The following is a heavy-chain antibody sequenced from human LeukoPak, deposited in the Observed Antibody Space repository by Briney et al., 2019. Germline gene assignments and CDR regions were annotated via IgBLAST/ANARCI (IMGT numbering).Heavy chain of an antibody. J-gene: IGHJ6*03. V-gene: IGHV3-23*01. CDR3: ARGKYYYYYYMDV. CDR1: GFTFSSYA. CDR2: ISGSGGST. Sequence: PGGSLRLSCAASGFTFSSYAMSWVRQAPGKGLEWVSAISGSGGSTYYADSVKGRFTISRDNSKNTLYLQMNSLRAEDTAVYYCARGKYYYYYYMDVWGKGTTVTVSS.